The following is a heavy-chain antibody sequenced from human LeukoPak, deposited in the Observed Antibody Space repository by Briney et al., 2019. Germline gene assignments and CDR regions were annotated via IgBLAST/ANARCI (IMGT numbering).Heavy chain of an antibody. CDR3: ANAKRVGLGYCTGGSCSSFDY. CDR1: GFTFSRYV. CDR2: IGGSGSRT. V-gene: IGHV3-23*01. D-gene: IGHD2-15*01. Sequence: GGSLRLSCGASGFTFSRYVMRWVRQAPGKGLEWVSAIGGSGSRTYYADSVRGRFTISRDNSENTLFLQMNSLTAEDTAVYYCANAKRVGLGYCTGGSCSSFDYWGQGALVTVSS. J-gene: IGHJ4*02.